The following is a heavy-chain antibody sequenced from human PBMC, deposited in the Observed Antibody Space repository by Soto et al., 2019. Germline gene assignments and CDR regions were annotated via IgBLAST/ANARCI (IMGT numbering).Heavy chain of an antibody. J-gene: IGHJ6*02. CDR2: IAAAGDT. Sequence: GGSLRLSCAASGFTFSSYDMHWVRQATGKGLEWVSTIAAAGDTYYPGSVKGRFAISRENAKNSLYLQLNSLRAGDTAVYYCARGWVSYGMDVWGQGTTVTVSS. CDR3: ARGWVSYGMDV. D-gene: IGHD1-26*01. V-gene: IGHV3-13*01. CDR1: GFTFSSYD.